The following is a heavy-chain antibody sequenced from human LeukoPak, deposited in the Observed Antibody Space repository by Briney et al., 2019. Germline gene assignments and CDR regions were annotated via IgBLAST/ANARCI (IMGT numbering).Heavy chain of an antibody. V-gene: IGHV4-4*07. CDR1: GSSISNFH. J-gene: IGHJ4*02. CDR2: IYTSGST. D-gene: IGHD3-22*01. Sequence: PSEILSLTCTVSGSSISNFHWSWIRQPAGEGLEWIGRIYTSGSTKYNPSLKSRVTMSLDTSKNQFSLRLSSVSAADTAVYYCARLYYDSSGYYPFDYWGQGTLVTVSS. CDR3: ARLYYDSSGYYPFDY.